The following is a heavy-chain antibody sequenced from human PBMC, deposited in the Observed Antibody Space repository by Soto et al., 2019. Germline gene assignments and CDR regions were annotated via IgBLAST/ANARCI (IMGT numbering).Heavy chain of an antibody. CDR1: GGSFSGYY. J-gene: IGHJ4*02. V-gene: IGHV4-34*01. Sequence: SETLSLTCAVYGGSFSGYYWSWIRQPPGKGLEWIGEINHSGSTNYNPSLKSRVTISVDTSKNQFSLRLSSVTAADTAVYYCARSAGGYCSGGSCFTLVSFDYWGQGTLVTVSS. D-gene: IGHD2-15*01. CDR2: INHSGST. CDR3: ARSAGGYCSGGSCFTLVSFDY.